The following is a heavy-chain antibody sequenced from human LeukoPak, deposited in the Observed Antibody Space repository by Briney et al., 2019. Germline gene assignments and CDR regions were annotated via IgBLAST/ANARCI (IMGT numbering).Heavy chain of an antibody. J-gene: IGHJ4*02. D-gene: IGHD3-22*01. Sequence: SETLSLTCTVSGGSISSSSYYWGWIRQPPGKGLEWIGSIYYSGSTYYNPSLKSRVTISVDTSKNQFPLKLSYVTAADTAVYYCARLSGYSSGHYYSDYWGQGTLVTVPS. CDR1: GGSISSSSYY. CDR3: ARLSGYSSGHYYSDY. V-gene: IGHV4-39*06. CDR2: IYYSGST.